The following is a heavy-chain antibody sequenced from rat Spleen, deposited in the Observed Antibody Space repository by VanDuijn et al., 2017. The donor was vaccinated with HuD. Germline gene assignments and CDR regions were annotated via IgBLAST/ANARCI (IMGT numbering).Heavy chain of an antibody. D-gene: IGHD1-11*01. V-gene: IGHV5-31*01. Sequence: EVQLVESGGGLVQPGRSLKLSCVASGFTFNNYWMTWIRQAPGRGLEWVASITKTDGSNYYPDSVKGRFTISRDNAKNTQYLQMDSLRSEDTATYYCTRTSYGGYRDWFAYWGQGTLVTVSS. CDR3: TRTSYGGYRDWFAY. CDR2: ITKTDGSN. J-gene: IGHJ3*01. CDR1: GFTFNNYW.